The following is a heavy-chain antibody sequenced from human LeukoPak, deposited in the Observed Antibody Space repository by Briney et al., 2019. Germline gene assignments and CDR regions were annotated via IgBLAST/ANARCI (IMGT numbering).Heavy chain of an antibody. Sequence: RGSLRLSCAASGFTFSRFWMHWGRQAPGKGLEWVSRASSDGSSTVYADSVKGRFTISRDNAKKTLHLQMNSLRVEDTAIYYCARDSDAGFDYWGRGTLVTVSS. V-gene: IGHV3-74*01. CDR2: ASSDGSST. J-gene: IGHJ4*02. CDR3: ARDSDAGFDY. CDR1: GFTFSRFW.